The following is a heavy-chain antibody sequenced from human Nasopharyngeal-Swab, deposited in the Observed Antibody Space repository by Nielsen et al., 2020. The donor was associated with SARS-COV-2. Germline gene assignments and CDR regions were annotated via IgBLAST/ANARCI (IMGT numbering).Heavy chain of an antibody. CDR1: GGSFSGYY. CDR2: INHSGST. J-gene: IGHJ4*02. D-gene: IGHD3-10*01. CDR3: ARGRSGYYYGSGSPPFDY. Sequence: SETLSLTYAVYGGSFSGYYWSWIRQPPGKGLEWIGEINHSGSTNYNPSLKSRVTISVDTSKNQFSLKLSSVTAADTAVYYCARGRSGYYYGSGSPPFDYWGQGTLVTVSS. V-gene: IGHV4-34*01.